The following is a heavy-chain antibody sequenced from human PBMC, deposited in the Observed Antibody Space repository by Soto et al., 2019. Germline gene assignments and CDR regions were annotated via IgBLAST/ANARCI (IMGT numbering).Heavy chain of an antibody. J-gene: IGHJ4*02. CDR1: GGSISSGGYY. CDR3: ARAGVVVITHYFDY. D-gene: IGHD3-22*01. CDR2: IYYSGST. V-gene: IGHV4-31*03. Sequence: QVQLQESGPGLMKPSQTLSLTCTVSGGSISSGGYYWSWIRQHPGKGLEWIGYIYYSGSTYYNPSLKSRVTISVDTSKNQFSLKLSSVTAVDTAVYYCARAGVVVITHYFDYWGQGTLVTVSS.